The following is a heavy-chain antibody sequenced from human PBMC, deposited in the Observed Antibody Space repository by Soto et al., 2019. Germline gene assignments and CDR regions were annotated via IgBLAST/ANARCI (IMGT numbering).Heavy chain of an antibody. CDR1: GGTFSSYA. V-gene: IGHV1-69*01. CDR2: IIPIFGTA. Sequence: QVQLVQSGAEVKKPGSSVKVSCKASGGTFSSYAISWVRQAPGQGLEWVGGIIPIFGTANYAQKFQGRVTITADESTSTAYMELSSLRSEDTAVYYCARGLYCSGGSCYSDYYYGMDVWGQGTTVTVSS. J-gene: IGHJ6*02. CDR3: ARGLYCSGGSCYSDYYYGMDV. D-gene: IGHD2-15*01.